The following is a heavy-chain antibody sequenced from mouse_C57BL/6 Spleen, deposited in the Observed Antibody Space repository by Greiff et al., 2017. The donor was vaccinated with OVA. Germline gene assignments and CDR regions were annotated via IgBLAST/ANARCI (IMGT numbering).Heavy chain of an antibody. D-gene: IGHD1-1*01. CDR2: IYPGNSDT. V-gene: IGHV1-5*01. Sequence: VQLKQSGTVLARPGASVKMSCKTSGYTFTSYWMHWVKQRPGQGLEWIGAIYPGNSDTSYNQKFKGKAKLTAVTSASTAYMELSSLTNEDSAVYYCTRYITTVVEGFDYWGQGTTLTVSS. J-gene: IGHJ2*01. CDR1: GYTFTSYW. CDR3: TRYITTVVEGFDY.